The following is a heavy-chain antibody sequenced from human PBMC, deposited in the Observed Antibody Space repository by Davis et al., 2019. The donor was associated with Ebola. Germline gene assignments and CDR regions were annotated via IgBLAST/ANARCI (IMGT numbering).Heavy chain of an antibody. D-gene: IGHD4-17*01. CDR3: ARDLNYGDPSMLYYYYYGMDV. CDR2: ISYDGSNK. CDR1: GFTFSSYG. Sequence: PGGSLRLSCAASGFTFSSYGMHWVRQAPGKGLEWVAVISYDGSNKYYADYVKGRFTISRDNSKNTLYLQMNSLRAEDTAVYYCARDLNYGDPSMLYYYYYGMDVWGQGTTVTVSS. J-gene: IGHJ6*02. V-gene: IGHV3-30*03.